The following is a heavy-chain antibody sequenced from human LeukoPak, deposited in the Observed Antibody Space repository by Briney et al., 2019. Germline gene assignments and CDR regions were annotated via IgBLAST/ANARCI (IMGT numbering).Heavy chain of an antibody. CDR3: ARHGAHYDYVWGSYRYEFDY. Sequence: PSETLSLTCAVYGGSFSGYYWSWIRQPPGKGLEWIGEINHSGSTNYNPSLKSRVTISVDTSKNQFSLKLSSVTAADTAVYYCARHGAHYDYVWGSYRYEFDYWGQGTLVTVSS. D-gene: IGHD3-16*02. V-gene: IGHV4-34*01. CDR2: INHSGST. J-gene: IGHJ4*02. CDR1: GGSFSGYY.